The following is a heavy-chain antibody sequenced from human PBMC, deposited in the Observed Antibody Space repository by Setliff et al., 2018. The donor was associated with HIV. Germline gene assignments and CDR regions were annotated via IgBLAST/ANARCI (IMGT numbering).Heavy chain of an antibody. V-gene: IGHV4-4*02. CDR2: IYHTQNT. J-gene: IGHJ4*01. CDR3: ATLPQGYDYFDY. CDR1: DGSISSSNW. D-gene: IGHD3-3*01. Sequence: SETLSLTCAVSDGSISSSNWWSWVRQPPGKGLEWIGEIYHTQNTNYSPSLKSRVTISVDKSKNQFSLKLNSVTAADTAVYYCATLPQGYDYFDYWGHGTLVTVSS.